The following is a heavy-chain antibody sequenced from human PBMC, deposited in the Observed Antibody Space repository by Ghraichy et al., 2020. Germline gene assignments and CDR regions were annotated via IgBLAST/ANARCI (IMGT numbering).Heavy chain of an antibody. CDR1: GFTFSSYG. D-gene: IGHD5-24*01. J-gene: IGHJ3*02. CDR3: AKDQGGGFISSDNWAFDI. V-gene: IGHV3-30*18. CDR2: ISYDGSNK. Sequence: GGSLRLSCAASGFTFSSYGMHWVRQAPGKGLEWVAVISYDGSNKYYADSVKGRFTISRDNSKNTLYLQMNSLRAEDTAVYYCAKDQGGGFISSDNWAFDIWGQGTMVTVSS.